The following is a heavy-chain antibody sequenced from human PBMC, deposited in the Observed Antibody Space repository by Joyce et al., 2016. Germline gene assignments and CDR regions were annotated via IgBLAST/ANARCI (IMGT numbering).Heavy chain of an antibody. CDR3: ARDLDTSSWSAGWFDP. D-gene: IGHD6-13*01. CDR1: GGNFSSYG. J-gene: IGHJ5*02. Sequence: QVQLVQSGAEVKKPGSSVKVSCKASGGNFSSYGIRWVRQAPGQGLEWMGEIIPIFNTANHAQKFQGRVTITADKSTSTAYMELSSLRSEDTAVYYCARDLDTSSWSAGWFDPWGQGTLVTVSS. CDR2: IIPIFNTA. V-gene: IGHV1-69*06.